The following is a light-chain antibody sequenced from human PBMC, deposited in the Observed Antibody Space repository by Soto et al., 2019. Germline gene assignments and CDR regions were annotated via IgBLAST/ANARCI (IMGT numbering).Light chain of an antibody. CDR2: GAS. Sequence: EIVMTQSPATLSVSPGQRATLSCRASQSVGSNLAWYQQKPGHAPRLLIYGASTRATGIPARFSGSGSGTEFTLTINSLQSEDFALYYCQQYYNWPPITFGQGTRLEIK. J-gene: IGKJ5*01. V-gene: IGKV3-15*01. CDR3: QQYYNWPPIT. CDR1: QSVGSN.